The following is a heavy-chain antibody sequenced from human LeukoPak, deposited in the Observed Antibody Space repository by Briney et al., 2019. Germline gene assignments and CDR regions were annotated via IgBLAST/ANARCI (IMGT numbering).Heavy chain of an antibody. CDR1: GGSISSTSYY. CDR2: IYYSGET. V-gene: IGHV4-39*07. CDR3: ARAVKDYYYYYMDV. J-gene: IGHJ6*03. Sequence: SETLSLTCRVSGGSISSTSYYWGWIRQPPGKGLEWIASIYYSGETFYNPSLKSRVAISVDTSKNQFSLKLSSVTAADTAVYYCARAVKDYYYYYMDVWGKGTTVTVSS.